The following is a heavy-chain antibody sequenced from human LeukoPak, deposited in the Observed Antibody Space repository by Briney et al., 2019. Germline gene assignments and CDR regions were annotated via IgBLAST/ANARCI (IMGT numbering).Heavy chain of an antibody. D-gene: IGHD3-10*01. J-gene: IGHJ4*02. V-gene: IGHV4-59*01. CDR3: ARLGNFGEFFDY. Sequence: SSETLSLTCTVSGGSISSYYWSWIRQPPGKGLEWIGYIYYSGSTNFNPSLKSRVTMSVDTSKNQFSLRLSSVTAADTAVYYCARLGNFGEFFDYWGQGTLVTVSS. CDR2: IYYSGST. CDR1: GGSISSYY.